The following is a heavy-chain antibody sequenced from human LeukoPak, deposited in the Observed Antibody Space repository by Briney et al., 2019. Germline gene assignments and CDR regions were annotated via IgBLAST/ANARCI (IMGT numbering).Heavy chain of an antibody. J-gene: IGHJ5*02. D-gene: IGHD2-15*01. Sequence: GGSLRLSCAASGFTLSGYYMSWIRQAPGKGLEWVAYSSSSGSTINYVDSVKGRFTISRDNAKNSLYLQMNSLRAEDTAVYYCARARRALDSSPGFDPWGQGTLVTVSS. CDR3: ARARRALDSSPGFDP. CDR2: SSSSGSTI. V-gene: IGHV3-11*01. CDR1: GFTLSGYY.